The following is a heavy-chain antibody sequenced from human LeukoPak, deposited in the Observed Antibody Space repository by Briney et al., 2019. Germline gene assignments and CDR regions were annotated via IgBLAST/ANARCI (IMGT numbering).Heavy chain of an antibody. J-gene: IGHJ4*02. CDR2: ISGSGGST. D-gene: IGHD3-10*01. CDR3: AKVSPPLVMVRGAPYYFDY. V-gene: IGHV3-23*01. Sequence: PGGSLRLSCAASGFTFSSYAMSWVRQAPGTGLESVSAISGSGGSTYYADSVKGRFTISRDNSKNTLYLQMNSLRAEDTAVYYCAKVSPPLVMVRGAPYYFDYWGQGTLVTVSS. CDR1: GFTFSSYA.